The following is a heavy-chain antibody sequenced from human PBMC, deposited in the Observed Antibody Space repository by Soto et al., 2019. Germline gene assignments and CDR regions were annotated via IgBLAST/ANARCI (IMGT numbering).Heavy chain of an antibody. V-gene: IGHV3-48*01. CDR1: GFTFSSYS. CDR3: ARGEGTPVYYYYCYYMDV. Sequence: GSLRLSCAASGFTFSSYSMNWVRQAPGKGLEWVSYISSSSSTIYYADSVKGRFTISRDNAKNSLYLQMNSLRAEDTAVYYCARGEGTPVYYYYCYYMDVWGKGTTVTVSS. CDR2: ISSSSSTI. J-gene: IGHJ6*03. D-gene: IGHD1-1*01.